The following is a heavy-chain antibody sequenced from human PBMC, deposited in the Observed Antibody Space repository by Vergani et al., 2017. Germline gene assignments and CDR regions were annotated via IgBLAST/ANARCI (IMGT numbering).Heavy chain of an antibody. CDR3: VRDRGLCAGGRCYTEAWDY. CDR2: ISFDGTNE. J-gene: IGHJ4*02. CDR1: GFALNRHA. D-gene: IGHD2-2*02. Sequence: QVQLVESGGGVVQPGTSLRLSCVVSGFALNRHAMYWVRQAPGKGLEWVVGISFDGTNEYYPDLVKGRFTISRDIAKNTLYLQVISLRLEDTGVYHCVRDRGLCAGGRCYTEAWDYSGQVTPVTVSS. V-gene: IGHV3-30-3*01.